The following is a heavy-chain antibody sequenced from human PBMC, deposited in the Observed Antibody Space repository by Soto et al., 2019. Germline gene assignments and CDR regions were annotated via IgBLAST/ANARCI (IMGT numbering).Heavy chain of an antibody. CDR1: GFTFSSYV. CDR2: ISSSSSYI. D-gene: IGHD3-16*02. J-gene: IGHJ5*02. Sequence: GGSLRLSCAASGFTFSSYVMNWVRQAPGKGLEWVSSISSSSSYIYYADSVKGRFTISRDNAKNSLYLQMNSLRAEDTAVYYCARVLDYDYVWGSYPLNWFDPWGQGTLVTVSS. CDR3: ARVLDYDYVWGSYPLNWFDP. V-gene: IGHV3-21*01.